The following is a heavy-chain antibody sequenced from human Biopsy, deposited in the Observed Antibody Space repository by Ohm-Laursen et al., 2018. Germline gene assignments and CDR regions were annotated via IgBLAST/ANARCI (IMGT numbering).Heavy chain of an antibody. J-gene: IGHJ3*02. D-gene: IGHD6-19*01. CDR3: AKHGSGWTGDDAFHI. Sequence: SETLSLTCTVSGGSVSGYYWSWIRQAPGKGLEWIGYISYSRDTNYNPSLKSRITISVDTSKNQFSLKLTSVTAADTAVYYCAKHGSGWTGDDAFHIWGQGTMVTVSS. CDR2: ISYSRDT. V-gene: IGHV4-59*08. CDR1: GGSVSGYY.